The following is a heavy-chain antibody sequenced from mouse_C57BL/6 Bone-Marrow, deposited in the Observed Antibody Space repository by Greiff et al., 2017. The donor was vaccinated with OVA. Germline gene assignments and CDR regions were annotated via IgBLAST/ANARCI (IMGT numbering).Heavy chain of an antibody. CDR1: GYSITSGYY. D-gene: IGHD3-1*01. CDR3: ARDRGLKYYFDY. Sequence: EVHLVESGPGLVKPSQSLSLTCSVTGYSITSGYYWNWIRQFPGNKLEWMGYISYDGSNNYNPSLKNRISITRDTSKNQFFLKLNSVTTEDTATYYCARDRGLKYYFDYWGQGTTLTVSS. CDR2: ISYDGSN. V-gene: IGHV3-6*01. J-gene: IGHJ2*01.